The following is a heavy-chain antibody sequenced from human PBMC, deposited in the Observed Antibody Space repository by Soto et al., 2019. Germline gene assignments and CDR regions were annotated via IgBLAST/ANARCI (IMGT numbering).Heavy chain of an antibody. J-gene: IGHJ6*02. V-gene: IGHV4-30-4*01. D-gene: IGHD3-16*01. CDR1: GGSISSGDYY. CDR3: ARVGETTYYYYGMDV. Sequence: SETLSLTCTVSGGSISSGDYYWSWIRQPPGKGLEWIGYIYYSGSTYYNPSLKSRVTISVDTSKNQFSMKLSSVTAAATAVYYCARVGETTYYYYGMDVWGQGNTVTVSS. CDR2: IYYSGST.